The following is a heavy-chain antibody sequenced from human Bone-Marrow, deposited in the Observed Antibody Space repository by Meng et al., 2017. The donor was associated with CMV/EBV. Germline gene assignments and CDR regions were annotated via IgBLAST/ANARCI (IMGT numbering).Heavy chain of an antibody. J-gene: IGHJ5*02. CDR2: ISYDGSNK. CDR1: GFTFSSYA. CDR3: ARGTNDFWSGYWGP. V-gene: IGHV3-30*04. Sequence: SCAASGFTFSSYAMHWVRQAPGKGLEWVAVISYDGSNKYYADSVKGRFTISRDNSKNTLYLQMNSLRAEDTAVYYCARGTNDFWSGYWGPWGQGTLVTVSS. D-gene: IGHD3-3*01.